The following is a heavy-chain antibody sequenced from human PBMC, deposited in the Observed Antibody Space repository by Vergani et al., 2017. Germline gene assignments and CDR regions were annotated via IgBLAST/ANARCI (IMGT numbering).Heavy chain of an antibody. CDR3: ARDGWELLDYFYYMDV. CDR1: GFTFSNYW. CDR2: INSDGDST. V-gene: IGHV3-74*01. Sequence: EVQLVESGGGLVQPGGSLRLSCTASGFTFSNYWMQWVRQAPGKGLMWVSRINSDGDSTSYADSVKGRFTISRDNAKNTLYLQMDSLRAEDTADYYCARDGWELLDYFYYMDVWGKGTTVTVSS. J-gene: IGHJ6*03. D-gene: IGHD1-26*01.